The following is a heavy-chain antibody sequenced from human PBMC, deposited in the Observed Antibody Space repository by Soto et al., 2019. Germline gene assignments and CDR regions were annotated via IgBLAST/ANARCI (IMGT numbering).Heavy chain of an antibody. CDR1: GFTFSSYW. V-gene: IGHV3-74*01. D-gene: IGHD4-17*01. CDR2: INGDGTTT. J-gene: IGHJ4*02. Sequence: EVQLVESGGGLVQPGGSLRLSCAASGFTFSSYWMHWVRQAPGKGLVWVSRINGDGTTTGYADFVKGRFSISRDSAKNKLYLQMHSLRAEDTAVYYCVRDLSVTTKFDYRGQGTLVTVAS. CDR3: VRDLSVTTKFDY.